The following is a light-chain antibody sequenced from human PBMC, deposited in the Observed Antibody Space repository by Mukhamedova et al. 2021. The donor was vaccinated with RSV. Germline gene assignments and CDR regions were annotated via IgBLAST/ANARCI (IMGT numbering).Light chain of an antibody. Sequence: WYQRRVHGKVPKLLIYAASILQSGVPSRFSGSGSGTDCTLTISSLQPEDVATYYCQKDTFGGGTKVEIK. J-gene: IGKJ4*01. CDR2: AAS. V-gene: IGKV1-27*01. CDR3: QKDT.